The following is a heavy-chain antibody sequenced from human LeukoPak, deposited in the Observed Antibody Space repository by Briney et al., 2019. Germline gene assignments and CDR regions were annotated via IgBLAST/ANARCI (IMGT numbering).Heavy chain of an antibody. Sequence: GGSLRLSCAASGFTFSSYAMSWVRQAPGKGLEWVSAISGSGGSTYYADSVKGRFTISRDNSKNTLYLQMNSLRAEDTAVYYCATASYYYDSSGYYMWDYWGQGTLVTVSS. CDR2: ISGSGGST. D-gene: IGHD3-22*01. CDR3: ATASYYYDSSGYYMWDY. V-gene: IGHV3-23*01. J-gene: IGHJ4*02. CDR1: GFTFSSYA.